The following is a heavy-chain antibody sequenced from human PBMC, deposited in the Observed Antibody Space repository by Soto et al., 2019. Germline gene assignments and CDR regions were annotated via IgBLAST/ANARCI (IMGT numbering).Heavy chain of an antibody. Sequence: SETLSLTCTVSGGSISSYYWSWIRQPPGKGLEWIGYIYYSGSTNYNPSLKSRVTISVDTSKNQFSLKLSSVTAADTAVYYCARDDYSSSPNWGQGTLVTVS. CDR1: GGSISSYY. CDR2: IYYSGST. J-gene: IGHJ4*02. D-gene: IGHD6-13*01. V-gene: IGHV4-59*01. CDR3: ARDDYSSSPN.